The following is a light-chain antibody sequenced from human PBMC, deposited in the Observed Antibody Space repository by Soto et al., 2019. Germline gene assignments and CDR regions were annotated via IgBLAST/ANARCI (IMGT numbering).Light chain of an antibody. Sequence: QSVLTQPPSASGTPGQRVTISCSGGSANIGINPLNWYQQLPGTAPKLLIYRSDQPPSGVPDRFSGSKSGTSGFLAIGGLQAEDEGDSYCVACDDRLYVPVLGGGTKLTVL. J-gene: IGLJ2*01. CDR3: VACDDRLYVPV. CDR1: SANIGINP. V-gene: IGLV1-44*01. CDR2: RSD.